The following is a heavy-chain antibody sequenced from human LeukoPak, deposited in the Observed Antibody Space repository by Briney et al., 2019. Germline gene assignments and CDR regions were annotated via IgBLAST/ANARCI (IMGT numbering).Heavy chain of an antibody. V-gene: IGHV4-59*08. D-gene: IGHD5-24*01. J-gene: IGHJ4*02. CDR1: GGSISSYY. Sequence: SETLSLTCTVSGGSISSYYWSWIRQPPGKGLEWIGYIYYSGSNNYNPSLKSRVTISVDTSKNQFSLKLSSVTAADTAVYYCARHRGVEMATVWGQGTLVTVSS. CDR2: IYYSGSN. CDR3: ARHRGVEMATV.